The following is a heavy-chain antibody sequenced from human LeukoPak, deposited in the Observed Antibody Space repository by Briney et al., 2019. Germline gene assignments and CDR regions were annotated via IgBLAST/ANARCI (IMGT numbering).Heavy chain of an antibody. V-gene: IGHV3-23*01. D-gene: IGHD3-9*01. CDR3: AKGIRYFAMVNYFDY. Sequence: GGSLRLSCAASGFTFSSYAMSWVRQAPGKGLEWVSAISGSGGSTYYADSVKGRFTISRDNSKNTLYLQMNSPRAEDTAVYYCAKGIRYFAMVNYFDYWGQGTLVTVSS. CDR2: ISGSGGST. J-gene: IGHJ4*02. CDR1: GFTFSSYA.